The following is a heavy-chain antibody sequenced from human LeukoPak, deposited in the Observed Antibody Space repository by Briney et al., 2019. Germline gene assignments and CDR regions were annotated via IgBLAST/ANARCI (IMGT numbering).Heavy chain of an antibody. J-gene: IGHJ4*02. V-gene: IGHV4-4*07. CDR1: GGSISSYY. CDR2: IYTSGST. Sequence: SETLPLTCTVSGGSISSYYWSWIRQPAGKGLEWIGRIYTSGSTNYNPSLKSRVTMSVDTSKNQFSLKLSSVTAADTAVYYCAREVRAYSSSWYVFDYWGQGTLVTVSS. D-gene: IGHD6-13*01. CDR3: AREVRAYSSSWYVFDY.